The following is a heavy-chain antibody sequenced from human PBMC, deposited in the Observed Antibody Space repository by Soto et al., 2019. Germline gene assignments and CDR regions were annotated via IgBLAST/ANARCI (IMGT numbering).Heavy chain of an antibody. D-gene: IGHD3-3*01. V-gene: IGHV3-21*01. CDR3: ARGQWDDFWSGIHLPGYYFVY. J-gene: IGHJ4*02. CDR2: ISSSSSYI. Sequence: SLRLSCAASGFTFSSYSMNWVRQAPGKGLEWVSSISSSSSYIYYADSVKGRFTISRDNAKNSLYLQMNSLRAEDTAVYYCARGQWDDFWSGIHLPGYYFVYWGQGTLVTVSS. CDR1: GFTFSSYS.